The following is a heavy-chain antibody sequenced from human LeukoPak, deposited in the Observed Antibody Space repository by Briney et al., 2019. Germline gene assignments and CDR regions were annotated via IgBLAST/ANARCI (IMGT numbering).Heavy chain of an antibody. D-gene: IGHD4-17*01. Sequence: GGSLRLSCAASGFTFSSYAMSWARQAPGKGLEWVSAISGSGGSTYYADSVKGRFTISRDNSKNTLYLQMNSLRAEDTAVYYCAKSFGGTTVTTGYWGQGTLVAVSS. CDR3: AKSFGGTTVTTGY. J-gene: IGHJ4*02. CDR1: GFTFSSYA. V-gene: IGHV3-23*01. CDR2: ISGSGGST.